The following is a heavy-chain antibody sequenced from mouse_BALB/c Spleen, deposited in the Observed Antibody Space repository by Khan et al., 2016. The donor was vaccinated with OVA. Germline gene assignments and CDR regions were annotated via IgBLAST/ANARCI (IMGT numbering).Heavy chain of an antibody. J-gene: IGHJ4*01. D-gene: IGHD1-1*02. CDR2: IDPANGNT. CDR1: GFNIEDTY. Sequence: VQLQQSGAELVKPGASVKLSCTASGFNIEDTYIPWVMQRPEQGLEWIGRIDPANGNTKYDPKFQGKATITADTSSNTAYLQLSSLTSEDTAVYYCARGGWSYTMDYWGQGTSVTVSS. V-gene: IGHV14-3*02. CDR3: ARGGWSYTMDY.